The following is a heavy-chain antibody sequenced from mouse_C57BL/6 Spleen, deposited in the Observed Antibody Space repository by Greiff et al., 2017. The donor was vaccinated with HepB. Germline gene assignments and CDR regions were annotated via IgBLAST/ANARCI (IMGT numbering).Heavy chain of an antibody. CDR1: GYTFTDYY. J-gene: IGHJ2*01. D-gene: IGHD1-1*01. Sequence: EVQLQQSGPELVKPGASVKISCKASGYTFTDYYMNWVKQSHGKSLEWIGDINPNNGGTSYNQKFKGKATLTVDKSSSTAYMELRSLTSEDSAVYYCARDYGSREGYWGQGTTLTVSS. CDR3: ARDYGSREGY. CDR2: INPNNGGT. V-gene: IGHV1-26*01.